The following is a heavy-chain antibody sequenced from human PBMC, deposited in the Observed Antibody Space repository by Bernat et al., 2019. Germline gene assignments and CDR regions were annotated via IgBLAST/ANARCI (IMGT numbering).Heavy chain of an antibody. V-gene: IGHV4-34*01. Sequence: QVQLQQWGAELLKPSETLSLTCAVYGGSFSGYYWSWIRQPPGQGLEWIGKINHRGSTNCNPSLKGRVTLSLDPSENRFCLRLTSVTSVYTAVYYCAREAYDDIWGSYRPPNYFDYWGQGMLVTVSS. J-gene: IGHJ4*02. CDR2: INHRGST. CDR1: GGSFSGYY. CDR3: AREAYDDIWGSYRPPNYFDY. D-gene: IGHD3-16*02.